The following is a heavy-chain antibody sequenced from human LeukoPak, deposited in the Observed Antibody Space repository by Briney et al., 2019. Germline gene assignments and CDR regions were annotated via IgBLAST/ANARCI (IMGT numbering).Heavy chain of an antibody. CDR1: GDSFSTSGVA. J-gene: IGHJ3*01. CDR2: TYYTSKWNT. D-gene: IGHD6-25*01. Sequence: LSQTLSLTFAISGDSFSTSGVAWNWVRQSPSRGLEWLGRTYYTSKWNTDYAVSVKSRIVVNPDTSKNQFSLQLNSVTSEDTAVYYCARGRASAFDVWGQGTMVTVSS. V-gene: IGHV6-1*01. CDR3: ARGRASAFDV.